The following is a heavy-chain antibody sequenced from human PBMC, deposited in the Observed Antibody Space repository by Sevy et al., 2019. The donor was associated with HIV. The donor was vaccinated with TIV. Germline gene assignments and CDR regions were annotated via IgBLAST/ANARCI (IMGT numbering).Heavy chain of an antibody. J-gene: IGHJ4*02. D-gene: IGHD4-17*01. Sequence: GGSLRLSCAASGFIFSKFALSWVRQAPGRGLEWVSAVSGNDGSTYYAASVKGRFTISRDISENMSYLQMNSLSAEDTAVYYCAKDFSYGGNSWNFDFWGQGTLVTVSS. V-gene: IGHV3-23*01. CDR2: VSGNDGST. CDR3: AKDFSYGGNSWNFDF. CDR1: GFIFSKFA.